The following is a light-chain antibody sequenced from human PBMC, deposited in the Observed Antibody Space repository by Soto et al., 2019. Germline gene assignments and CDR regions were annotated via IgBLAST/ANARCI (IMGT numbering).Light chain of an antibody. V-gene: IGKV3-20*01. CDR1: QSVSSTY. CDR2: GAS. J-gene: IGKJ1*01. Sequence: EIVLTQSPGTLSLFPGERATFSCRASQSVSSTYLAWYQQKPGQAPRLLIYGASSRATGIPDRFSGSGSGTDFTLTISRLETEDSAVYYCQQHGSSPRTFGQGTKVEI. CDR3: QQHGSSPRT.